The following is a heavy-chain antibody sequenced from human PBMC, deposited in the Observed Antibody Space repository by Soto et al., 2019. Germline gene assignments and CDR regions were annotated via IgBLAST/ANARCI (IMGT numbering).Heavy chain of an antibody. J-gene: IGHJ5*02. CDR1: GGSIGSGGYY. CDR3: ARGYYDFWSGYYRETNWFDP. CDR2: IYYSGST. D-gene: IGHD3-3*01. V-gene: IGHV4-31*03. Sequence: SETLSLTCTVSGGSIGSGGYYWSWIRQHPGKGLEWIGYIYYSGSTYYNPSLKSRVTISVDTSKNQFSLKLSSVTAADTAVYYCARGYYDFWSGYYRETNWFDPWGQGTLVTVSS.